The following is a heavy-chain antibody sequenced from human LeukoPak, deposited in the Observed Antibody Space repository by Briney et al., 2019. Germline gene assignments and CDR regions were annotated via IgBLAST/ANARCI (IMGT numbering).Heavy chain of an antibody. CDR1: GFTFSGYE. CDR2: ISSGSGTI. V-gene: IGHV3-48*03. Sequence: GGSLRLSCAASGFTFSGYEMNWVRQAPGKGLEWVSYISSGSGTIYYADSVKGRFTIFRDNAKNSLSLQMNSLRAEDTAVYYCARGGSYYCLDYWGQGTLVTVSS. CDR3: ARGGSYYCLDY. J-gene: IGHJ4*02. D-gene: IGHD1-26*01.